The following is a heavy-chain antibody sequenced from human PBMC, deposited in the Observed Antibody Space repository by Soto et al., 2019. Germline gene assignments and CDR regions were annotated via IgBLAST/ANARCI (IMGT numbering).Heavy chain of an antibody. CDR2: ISGSGGST. J-gene: IGHJ4*02. Sequence: GGSLRLSCAASGFTFSSYAMSWVRQAPGKGLEWVSAISGSGGSTYYADSVKGRFTISRDDSKNTLYLQMNSLRTEDTAVYYCVRNMAAAGTPGYWGQGTLVTLSS. D-gene: IGHD6-13*01. V-gene: IGHV3-23*01. CDR3: VRNMAAAGTPGY. CDR1: GFTFSSYA.